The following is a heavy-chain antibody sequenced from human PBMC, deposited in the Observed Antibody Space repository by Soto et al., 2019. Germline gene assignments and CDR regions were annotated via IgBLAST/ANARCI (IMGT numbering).Heavy chain of an antibody. CDR2: ISYDGSNK. J-gene: IGHJ4*02. D-gene: IGHD4-4*01. V-gene: IGHV3-30*18. CDR3: AKIAKIGGVTTQRTLDY. Sequence: PGGSLRLSCAASGFTFSSYGMHWVRQAPGKGLEWVAVISYDGSNKYYADSVKGRFTISRDNSKNTLYLQMNSLRAEDTAVYYCAKIAKIGGVTTQRTLDYWGQGTLVTVSS. CDR1: GFTFSSYG.